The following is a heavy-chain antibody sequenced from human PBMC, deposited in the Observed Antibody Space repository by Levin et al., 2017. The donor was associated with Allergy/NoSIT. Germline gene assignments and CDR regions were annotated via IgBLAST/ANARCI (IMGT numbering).Heavy chain of an antibody. CDR3: TREISGMTGVVDY. J-gene: IGHJ4*02. CDR2: SRNKGNSYTT. D-gene: IGHD5-12*01. CDR1: GFTFSDHY. V-gene: IGHV3-72*01. Sequence: GGSLRLSCAASGFTFSDHYMDWVRQAPGKGLEWVGRSRNKGNSYTTEYAASVKGRFTISRDDSKSSLFLQMNSLKAEDTDVYYCTREISGMTGVVDYWGRGTLVTVSS.